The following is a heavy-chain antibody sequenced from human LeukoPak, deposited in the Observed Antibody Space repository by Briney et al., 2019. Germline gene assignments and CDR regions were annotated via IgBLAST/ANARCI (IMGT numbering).Heavy chain of an antibody. CDR3: ARQGYDSSGYYFDY. CDR2: INPNSGGT. Sequence: ASVKVSCKASGYTFTGYYMHWVRRAPGQGVEWMGWINPNSGGTNYAQKFQGRVTMTRDTSISTAYMELSRLRSDDTAVYYCARQGYDSSGYYFDYWGQGTLVTVSS. D-gene: IGHD3-22*01. CDR1: GYTFTGYY. V-gene: IGHV1-2*02. J-gene: IGHJ4*02.